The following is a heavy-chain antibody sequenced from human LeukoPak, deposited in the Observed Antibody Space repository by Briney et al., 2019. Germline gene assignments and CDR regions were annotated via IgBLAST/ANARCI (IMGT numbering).Heavy chain of an antibody. CDR2: IYYSGST. V-gene: IGHV4-59*08. D-gene: IGHD6-19*01. J-gene: IGHJ4*02. CDR1: GGSISSYY. Sequence: SETLSLTCTVSGGSISSYYWSWIRQPPGKGLEWIGYIYYSGSTYYNPSLKSRVTISVDTSKNQFSLKLSSVTAADTAMYYCARLSTAGYSSGWYAGYWGQGTLVTVSS. CDR3: ARLSTAGYSSGWYAGY.